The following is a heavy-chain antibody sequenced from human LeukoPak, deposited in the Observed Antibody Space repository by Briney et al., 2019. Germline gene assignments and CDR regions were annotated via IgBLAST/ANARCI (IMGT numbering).Heavy chain of an antibody. Sequence: GGSLRLSCAASGFSFSNYAMSWVRQAPGKGLDWVAVISYDGSNKFYADSVKGHFTISRDNSKNTLFLQMNGLTAEDTAVYYCAKDARSCTSSACYTVSTYYFDSWGQGTLVSVSS. CDR2: ISYDGSNK. CDR3: AKDARSCTSSACYTVSTYYFDS. V-gene: IGHV3-30-3*01. CDR1: GFSFSNYA. J-gene: IGHJ4*02. D-gene: IGHD2-2*02.